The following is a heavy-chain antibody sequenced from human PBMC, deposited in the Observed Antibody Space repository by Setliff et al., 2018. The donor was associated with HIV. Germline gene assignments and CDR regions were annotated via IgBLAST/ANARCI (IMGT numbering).Heavy chain of an antibody. CDR3: ARDPGSSFYNYKFLDT. D-gene: IGHD3-16*01. J-gene: IGHJ6*04. CDR1: GGSFSNSYYF. Sequence: PSETLSLTCNVSGGSFSNSYYFWGWIRQPPGKGLEWIGSISYSGSTYYNPSLKSRVAISAGTSKYQFSLTLRSVTAADTAVYYCARDPGSSFYNYKFLDTWGKGTTVTVSS. CDR2: ISYSGST. V-gene: IGHV4-39*07.